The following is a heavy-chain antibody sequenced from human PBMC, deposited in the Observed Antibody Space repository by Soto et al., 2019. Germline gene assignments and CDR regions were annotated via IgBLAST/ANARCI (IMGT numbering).Heavy chain of an antibody. Sequence: GGSLRLSCAASQFSFSSYWMHWVRQVPGKGPAWVSRINHDGSKTEYADSVKGRFTISRDNTNNTLYLQMNSLRAEDTAVYYCAKDRNYYDSSGYDYWGQGTLVTVSS. CDR3: AKDRNYYDSSGYDY. V-gene: IGHV3-74*01. D-gene: IGHD3-22*01. CDR2: INHDGSKT. J-gene: IGHJ4*02. CDR1: QFSFSSYW.